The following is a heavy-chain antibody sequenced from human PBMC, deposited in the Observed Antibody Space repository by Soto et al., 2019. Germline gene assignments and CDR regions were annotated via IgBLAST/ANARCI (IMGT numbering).Heavy chain of an antibody. CDR1: GGCISRYY. V-gene: IGHV4-59*01. J-gene: IGHJ6*03. Sequence: PSETLSLTCTVSGGCISRYYWCWIRQPPGKGLEWIGYIYYSGSTMFNPSLKRRVTISVDTSTNQFCLKLSSVAAADTAVYYCASKNCSFTSCYVGLYYMDVCGKGSMATVPS. CDR2: IYYSGST. CDR3: ASKNCSFTSCYVGLYYMDV. D-gene: IGHD2-2*01.